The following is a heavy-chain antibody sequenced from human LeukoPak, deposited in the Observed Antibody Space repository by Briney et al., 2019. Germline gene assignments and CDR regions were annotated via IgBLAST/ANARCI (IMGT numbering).Heavy chain of an antibody. CDR3: ARHYPPDYDILTGYYRVGGMDV. V-gene: IGHV3-30-3*01. CDR2: ISYDGSNK. J-gene: IGHJ6*02. D-gene: IGHD3-9*01. Sequence: GGSLRLSCAVSGFTFRDYTMNWVRQAPGKGLEWVAVISYDGSNKYYADSVKGRFTISRDNSKNTLYLQMNSLRAEDTAVYYCARHYPPDYDILTGYYRVGGMDVWGQGTTVTVSS. CDR1: GFTFRDYT.